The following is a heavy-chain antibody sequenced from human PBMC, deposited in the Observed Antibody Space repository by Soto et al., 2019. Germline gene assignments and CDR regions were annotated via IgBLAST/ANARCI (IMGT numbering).Heavy chain of an antibody. J-gene: IGHJ1*01. D-gene: IGHD3-9*01. V-gene: IGHV3-30*18. CDR3: AKGWFYDTLTGPDH. Sequence: SGGSLRLSCAASGFTYESYGMHWVRQAPGKGLEWVAVISYDGTKTYYADSVQGRFSISRDNTNNTLYLQMNGLRIEDTAVYFCAKGWFYDTLTGPDHWGQGALVTVSS. CDR1: GFTYESYG. CDR2: ISYDGTKT.